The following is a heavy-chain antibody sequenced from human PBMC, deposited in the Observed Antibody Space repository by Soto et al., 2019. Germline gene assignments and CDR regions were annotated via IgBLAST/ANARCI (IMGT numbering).Heavy chain of an antibody. CDR1: GGSISSGGYY. D-gene: IGHD1-26*01. J-gene: IGHJ4*02. CDR3: ARSGKGAFDY. V-gene: IGHV4-31*03. CDR2: IYYSGST. Sequence: QVQLQETGPGLVKPSQTLSLTCTVSGGSISSGGYYWSWIRQHPGKGLEWIGYIYYSGSTYYNPSLKSRVTISVDTSKNLFSLKLSSVAAADTALYYCARSGKGAFDYWGQGTMVTVSS.